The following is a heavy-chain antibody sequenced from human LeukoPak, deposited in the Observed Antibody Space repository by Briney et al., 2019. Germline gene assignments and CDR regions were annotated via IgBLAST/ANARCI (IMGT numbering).Heavy chain of an antibody. CDR2: IRIQAYGEPT. V-gene: IGHV3-49*03. CDR3: SRLVVGARAFVI. CDR1: GLPYGDYD. Sequence: GGTLRLSCTASGLPYGDYDMSGFRQAPAKGLVGGVVIRIQAYGEPTKYAAAVKGRYTIQIDESKSIATQKMKSLQTEDTDQYYWSRLVVGARAFVIGGQGTMVPVSS. D-gene: IGHD1-26*01. J-gene: IGHJ3*02.